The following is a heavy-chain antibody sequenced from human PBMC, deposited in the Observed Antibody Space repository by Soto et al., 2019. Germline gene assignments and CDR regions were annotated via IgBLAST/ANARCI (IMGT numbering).Heavy chain of an antibody. CDR2: ISSSGSTI. D-gene: IGHD5-18*01. Sequence: PGGSLSLSCAASGFTFSSYEMNWVRLAPGKGLEWVSYISSSGSTIYYADSVKGRFTISRDNAKNSLYLQMNSLRAEDTAVYYCARAETAMAPSDYWGQGTLVTVSS. CDR3: ARAETAMAPSDY. CDR1: GFTFSSYE. V-gene: IGHV3-48*03. J-gene: IGHJ4*02.